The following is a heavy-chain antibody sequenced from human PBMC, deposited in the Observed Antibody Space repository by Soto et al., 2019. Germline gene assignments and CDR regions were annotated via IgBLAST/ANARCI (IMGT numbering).Heavy chain of an antibody. Sequence: GGSLRLSCAASGFTFSSYGMHWVRQAPGKGLEWVAVIWYDGSNKYYADSVKGRFTISRDNSKNTLYLQMNSLRAEDTAVYYCARAHITGTTFWPVTLDAFDIWGQGTMVTVSS. CDR2: IWYDGSNK. CDR1: GFTFSSYG. V-gene: IGHV3-33*01. D-gene: IGHD1-7*01. J-gene: IGHJ3*02. CDR3: ARAHITGTTFWPVTLDAFDI.